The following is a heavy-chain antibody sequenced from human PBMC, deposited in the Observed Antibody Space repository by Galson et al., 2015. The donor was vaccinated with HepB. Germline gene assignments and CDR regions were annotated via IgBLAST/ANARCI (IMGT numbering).Heavy chain of an antibody. V-gene: IGHV3-11*06. J-gene: IGHJ4*02. CDR1: GFTFSDYY. D-gene: IGHD2-15*01. CDR3: ASDCPCGGSTCYSSGDY. Sequence: SLRLSCATSGFTFSDYYMAWVRQAPGKGLEWVSYISSSGHYTNTEDALKGRFFISRDNAKNSLYLQMNSLRAEDTAVYYCASDCPCGGSTCYSSGDYWGQGTLVTVSS. CDR2: ISSSGHYT.